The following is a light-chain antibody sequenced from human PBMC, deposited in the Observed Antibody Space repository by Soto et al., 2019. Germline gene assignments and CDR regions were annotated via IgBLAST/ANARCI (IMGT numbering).Light chain of an antibody. CDR1: RSLVFSDGNTY. V-gene: IGKV2-30*01. CDR3: MHSIDWTWT. J-gene: IGKJ1*01. Sequence: VLTQSPLSVSVTVGQPASISCRSSRSLVFSDGNTYLHWFQQRPGQSPRRLIDNVSNRDSGVPDRFTGSGSGTDFTLEISRVEAEDVGMYYCMHSIDWTWTFGQGTKVDIK. CDR2: NVS.